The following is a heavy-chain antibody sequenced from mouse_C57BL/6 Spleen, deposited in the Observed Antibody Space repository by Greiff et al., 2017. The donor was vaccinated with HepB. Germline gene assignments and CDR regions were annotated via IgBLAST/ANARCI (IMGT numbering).Heavy chain of an antibody. V-gene: IGHV1-9*01. CDR2: ILPGSGST. CDR1: GYTFTGYW. CDR3: ARRVLYYGSSYRYFDV. D-gene: IGHD1-1*01. J-gene: IGHJ1*03. Sequence: QVQLQQSGAELMKPGASVKLSCKATGYTFTGYWIEWVKQRPGHGLEWIGEILPGSGSTNYNEKFKGKATFTADTSSNTAYMQLSSLTTEDSAIYYCARRVLYYGSSYRYFDVWGTGTTVTVSS.